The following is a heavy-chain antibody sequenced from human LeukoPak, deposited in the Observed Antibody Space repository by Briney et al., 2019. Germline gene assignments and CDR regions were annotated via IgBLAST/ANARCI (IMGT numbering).Heavy chain of an antibody. CDR3: ARSLSGYDPLSAF. Sequence: GGSLRLSCEVSGFTFSSYAMTWVRQVQGRGLEWLAYMTASSVTFYYAGSVRGRFTISTDTPRKSLFLQLNSLTVEDTAVYYCARSLSGYDPLSAFWGQGTLVTVSS. J-gene: IGHJ4*02. CDR1: GFTFSSYA. CDR2: MTASSVTF. V-gene: IGHV3-48*03. D-gene: IGHD5-12*01.